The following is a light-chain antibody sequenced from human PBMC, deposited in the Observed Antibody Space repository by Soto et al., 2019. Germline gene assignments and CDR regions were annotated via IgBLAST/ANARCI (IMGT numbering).Light chain of an antibody. J-gene: IGLJ3*02. V-gene: IGLV2-23*01. CDR1: SSDVGGYDL. CDR3: CAYVSSNTLL. CDR2: EGS. Sequence: QSVLTQPASVSVSPGQSITISCTGTSSDVGGYDLVSWYQQHPGKAPNLIIYEGSKRPSGISNRFSGSKSGTTASLIISGLQGDDEGDYYCCAYVSSNTLLFGGGTKVTV.